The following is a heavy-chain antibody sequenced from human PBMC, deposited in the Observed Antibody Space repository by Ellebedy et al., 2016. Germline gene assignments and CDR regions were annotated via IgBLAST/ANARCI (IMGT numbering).Heavy chain of an antibody. D-gene: IGHD3-3*01. CDR2: ISWNSGSI. V-gene: IGHV3-9*01. J-gene: IGHJ3*02. CDR3: AKDRTTSYDSTAFDI. Sequence: SLKISXTASGFTFDDYAMHWVRQAPGKGLEWVSGISWNSGSIGYADSVKGRFTISRDNAKNSLYLQMNSLRAGDTALYYCAKDRTTSYDSTAFDIWGQGTMVTVSS. CDR1: GFTFDDYA.